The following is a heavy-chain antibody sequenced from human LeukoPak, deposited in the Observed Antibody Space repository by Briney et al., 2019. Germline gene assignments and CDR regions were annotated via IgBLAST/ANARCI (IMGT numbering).Heavy chain of an antibody. CDR2: IKNDGSEI. D-gene: IGHD3-3*01. V-gene: IGHV3-7*01. Sequence: PGGSLRLSCAASGFAFSDSWMTWIRQAPGKGLEWVASIKNDGSEIYYVDSVRGRYTISRDNTKNSLYLQMSSLRAEDTAVYYCATDRGWRTSGYYLYYFEYWGQGTLVTFPS. J-gene: IGHJ4*02. CDR3: ATDRGWRTSGYYLYYFEY. CDR1: GFAFSDSW.